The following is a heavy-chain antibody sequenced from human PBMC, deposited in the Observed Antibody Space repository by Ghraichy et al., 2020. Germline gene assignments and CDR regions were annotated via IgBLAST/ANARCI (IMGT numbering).Heavy chain of an antibody. Sequence: TETLSLTCAVYGGSFSGYYWSWIRQPPGKGLEWIGEINHSGSTNYNPSLKSRVTISVDTSKNQFSLKLSSVTAADTAVYYCARSPRTLIAVAGRPPNYWGQGTLVTVSS. V-gene: IGHV4-34*01. D-gene: IGHD6-19*01. J-gene: IGHJ4*02. CDR1: GGSFSGYY. CDR3: ARSPRTLIAVAGRPPNY. CDR2: INHSGST.